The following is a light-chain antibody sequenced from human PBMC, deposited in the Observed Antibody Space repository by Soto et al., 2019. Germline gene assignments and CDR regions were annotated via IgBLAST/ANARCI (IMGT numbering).Light chain of an antibody. J-gene: IGLJ1*01. V-gene: IGLV2-11*01. CDR3: CSYAGRYTYV. Sequence: QSALTQPRSVSGSPGQSVTISCTGTSSDVGGYNYVSWYQQHPGKAPKVMIYDVSKRPSGVPDRFSGSKSGNTASLTISGLQADDEADYYGCSYAGRYTYVFGSGTKLTVL. CDR1: SSDVGGYNY. CDR2: DVS.